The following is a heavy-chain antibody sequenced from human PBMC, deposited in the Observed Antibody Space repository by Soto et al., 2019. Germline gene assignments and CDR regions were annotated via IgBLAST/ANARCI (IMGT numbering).Heavy chain of an antibody. J-gene: IGHJ3*02. Sequence: GGSLRLSCAASGFTFSSYSMNWVRQAPGKGLEWVSYISSSSSTIYYADSVKGRFTISRDNAKNSLYLQMNSLRAEDTAVYYCARDGGRDRKAFDIWGQGTMVTVSS. D-gene: IGHD1-26*01. CDR1: GFTFSSYS. V-gene: IGHV3-48*04. CDR3: ARDGGRDRKAFDI. CDR2: ISSSSSTI.